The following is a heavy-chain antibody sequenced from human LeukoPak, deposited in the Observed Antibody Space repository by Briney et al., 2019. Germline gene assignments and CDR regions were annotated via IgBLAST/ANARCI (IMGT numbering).Heavy chain of an antibody. V-gene: IGHV1-2*06. D-gene: IGHD6-19*01. J-gene: IGHJ4*02. CDR1: GYTFTGYY. CDR3: ARTYSSGGGDY. Sequence: ASVKVSCKASGYTFTGYYMHWVRKAPGQGLEWMGRINPNSGGTNYAQKFQGRVTMTRDTSISTAYMEPGRLRSDDAAVYYCARTYSSGGGDYWGQGTLVTVSS. CDR2: INPNSGGT.